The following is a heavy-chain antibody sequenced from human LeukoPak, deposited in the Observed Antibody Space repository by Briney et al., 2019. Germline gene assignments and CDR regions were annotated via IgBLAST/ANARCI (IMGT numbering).Heavy chain of an antibody. CDR2: ISAYNGNT. CDR3: AISMVAIAKRYYFDY. CDR1: GYTFTSYG. J-gene: IGHJ4*02. D-gene: IGHD5-12*01. V-gene: IGHV1-18*01. Sequence: GASVKVSCKASGYTFTSYGISWVRQAPGQGLEWKGWISAYNGNTNYAQKLQGRVTMTTDTSTSTAYMELRSLRSDDTAVYYCAISMVAIAKRYYFDYWGQGTLVTVSS.